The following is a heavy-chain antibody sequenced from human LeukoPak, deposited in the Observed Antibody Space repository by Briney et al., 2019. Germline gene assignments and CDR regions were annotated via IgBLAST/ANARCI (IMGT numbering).Heavy chain of an antibody. CDR1: GYSISSGYY. J-gene: IGHJ4*02. D-gene: IGHD3-10*01. CDR2: IYHSGST. V-gene: IGHV4-38-2*02. CDR3: ARVPGLWFGEFGVDY. Sequence: SETLSLTCTVSGYSISSGYYWGWIRQPPGKGLEWIGSIYHSGSTYYNPSLKSRVTISVDTSKNQFSLKLSSVTAADTAVYYCARVPGLWFGEFGVDYWGQGTLVTVSS.